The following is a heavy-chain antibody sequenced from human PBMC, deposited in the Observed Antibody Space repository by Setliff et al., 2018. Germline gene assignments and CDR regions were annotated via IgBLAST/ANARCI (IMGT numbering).Heavy chain of an antibody. J-gene: IGHJ4*02. CDR1: GGSISSSSYY. D-gene: IGHD3-22*01. CDR2: IYYSGST. V-gene: IGHV4-39*01. Sequence: PSETLSLTCTVSGGSISSSSYYWGWIRQPPGKGLEWIGSIYYSGSTYYNPSLKSRVTISVDTSKNQFSLKLSSVTAADTAIYYCARYDSSGYSENYYFDYRGQGTLVTVSS. CDR3: ARYDSSGYSENYYFDY.